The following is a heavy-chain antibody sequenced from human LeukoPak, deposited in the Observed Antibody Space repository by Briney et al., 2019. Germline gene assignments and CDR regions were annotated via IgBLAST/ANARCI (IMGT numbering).Heavy chain of an antibody. CDR2: IYYSGST. D-gene: IGHD6-13*01. V-gene: IGHV4-59*08. Sequence: SETLSLTCTVSGGSISSYYWSWIRQPPGKGLEWIGYIYYSGSTNYNPSLKSRVTISVDTSKNQFSLKLSSVTAADPAVYYCARLDSSSWYVGLGYWGQGTLVTVSS. J-gene: IGHJ4*02. CDR3: ARLDSSSWYVGLGY. CDR1: GGSISSYY.